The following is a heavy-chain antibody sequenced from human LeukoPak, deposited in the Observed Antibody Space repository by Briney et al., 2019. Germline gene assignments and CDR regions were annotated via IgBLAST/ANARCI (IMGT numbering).Heavy chain of an antibody. CDR2: IRYDGSNK. V-gene: IGHV3-30*02. Sequence: GGSLRLSCAASGFTLSDHYMHWVRQAPGKGLEWVAFIRYDGSNKYYADSVKGRFTISRDNSKNTLYLQMNSLRAEDTAVYYCAKDPNSGSYYSGTNGFDPWGQGTLVTVSS. CDR3: AKDPNSGSYYSGTNGFDP. CDR1: GFTLSDHY. D-gene: IGHD1-26*01. J-gene: IGHJ5*02.